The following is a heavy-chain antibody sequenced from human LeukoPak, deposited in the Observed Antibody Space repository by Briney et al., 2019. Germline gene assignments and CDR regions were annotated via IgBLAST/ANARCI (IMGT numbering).Heavy chain of an antibody. CDR2: IYTSGST. D-gene: IGHD3-3*01. J-gene: IGHJ4*02. V-gene: IGHV4-61*02. CDR3: ARASDFWSGVLDY. CDR1: GGSISSGSYY. Sequence: PSQTLSLTCTVSGGSISSGSYYWSWIRQPAGKGLEWIGRIYTSGSTNYNPSLKSRVTISVDTSKNQFSLKLSSVTAADTAVYYCARASDFWSGVLDYWGQGTLVTVSS.